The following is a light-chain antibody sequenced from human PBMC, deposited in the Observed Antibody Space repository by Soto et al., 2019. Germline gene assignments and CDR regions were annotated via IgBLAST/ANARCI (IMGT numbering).Light chain of an antibody. V-gene: IGLV2-23*01. CDR3: GTWDTSLPACV. J-gene: IGLJ1*01. CDR1: SSDVVSYNL. Sequence: QSVLTQPASVSGSPGQSITISCTGPSSDVVSYNLVSWYQQHPGKAPKLMIYEGSKRPSGISNRFSGSKSGNTASLTISGLQAEAEAYYYCGTWDTSLPACVFGPGTKV. CDR2: EGS.